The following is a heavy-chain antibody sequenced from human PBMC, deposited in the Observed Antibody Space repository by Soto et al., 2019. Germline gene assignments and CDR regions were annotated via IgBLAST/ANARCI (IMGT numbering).Heavy chain of an antibody. J-gene: IGHJ3*02. CDR2: ISYDGSNK. CDR1: GFTFSSYG. CDR3: AKDRAYYYDSSGLLDI. Sequence: GGSLRLSCAASGFTFSSYGMHWVRQAPGRGLEWVAVISYDGSNKYYADSVKGRFTISRDNSKNTLYLQMNSLRAEDTAVYYCAKDRAYYYDSSGLLDIWGQGTMVTVSS. D-gene: IGHD3-22*01. V-gene: IGHV3-30*18.